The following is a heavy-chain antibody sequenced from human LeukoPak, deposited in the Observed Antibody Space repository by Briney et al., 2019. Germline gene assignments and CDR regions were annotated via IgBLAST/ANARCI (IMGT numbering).Heavy chain of an antibody. V-gene: IGHV1-69*04. CDR3: ARVREWERPGDFDL. Sequence: GASVKVSCKASGGTFSSYAISWVRQAPGQGLEWMGRIIPILGIANYAQKFQGRVTITADKSTSTAYMELSSLGSEDTAVYYCARVREWERPGDFDLWGRGTLVTVSS. J-gene: IGHJ2*01. D-gene: IGHD1-26*01. CDR1: GGTFSSYA. CDR2: IIPILGIA.